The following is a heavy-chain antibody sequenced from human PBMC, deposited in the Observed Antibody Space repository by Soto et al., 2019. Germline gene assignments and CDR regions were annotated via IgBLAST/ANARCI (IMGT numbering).Heavy chain of an antibody. V-gene: IGHV3-53*01. J-gene: IGHJ4*02. CDR2: MHRGGST. CDR1: GFSVSGSS. CDR3: ARVNTTLVDHFDC. D-gene: IGHD5-18*01. Sequence: GGSLRLSCVVSGFSVSGSSIFWVRQATGKGLEWVSLMHRGGSTDNADSVKGRFTTSRDKSKNTLYLHMNGLRVEDAAVYYCARVNTTLVDHFDCWGQGTLVTVSS.